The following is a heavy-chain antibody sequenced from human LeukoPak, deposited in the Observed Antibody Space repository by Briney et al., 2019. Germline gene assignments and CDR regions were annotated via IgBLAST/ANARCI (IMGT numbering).Heavy chain of an antibody. V-gene: IGHV4-61*02. CDR3: AMGGGLGIVDY. CDR2: ISTSGST. D-gene: IGHD7-27*01. Sequence: PSETLSLTSTVSGGSISSGTYYWRWIRQPAGKGLEWIGRISTSGSTDYNPSLKSRVTISVDMSKNQFSLKLSSVTAADTAVYYCAMGGGLGIVDYWGQGTLVTVSS. CDR1: GGSISSGTYY. J-gene: IGHJ4*02.